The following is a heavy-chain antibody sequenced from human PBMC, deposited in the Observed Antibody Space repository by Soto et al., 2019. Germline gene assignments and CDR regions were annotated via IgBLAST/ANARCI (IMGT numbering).Heavy chain of an antibody. CDR2: INAGNGNT. CDR1: GYSFTTSS. D-gene: IGHD3-9*01. Sequence: ASVKVSCKASGYSFTTSSMHWVRQAPGQRLEWMGRINAGNGNTNYAQKLQGRVTMTTDTSTSTAYMELRSLRSDDTAVYYCARDYDISWFDPWGQGTLVTVSS. CDR3: ARDYDISWFDP. J-gene: IGHJ5*02. V-gene: IGHV1-3*01.